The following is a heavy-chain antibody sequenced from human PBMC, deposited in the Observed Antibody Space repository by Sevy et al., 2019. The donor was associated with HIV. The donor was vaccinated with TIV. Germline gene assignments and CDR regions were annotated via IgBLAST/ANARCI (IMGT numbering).Heavy chain of an antibody. Sequence: GGSLRLSCAASGFTFSGYPMSWVRQAPGKGLEYVSLISSNGGSTYYANFVKGRFTVSRDNSKNTLFLQMGSLRTEDMAVYYCASAPHKSDGFDIWGQGALVTVSS. CDR2: ISSNGGST. J-gene: IGHJ3*02. CDR3: ASAPHKSDGFDI. V-gene: IGHV3-64*01. CDR1: GFTFSGYP.